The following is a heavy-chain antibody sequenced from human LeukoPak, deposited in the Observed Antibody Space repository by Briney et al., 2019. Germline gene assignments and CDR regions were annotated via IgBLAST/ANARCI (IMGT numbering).Heavy chain of an antibody. CDR2: IRNDGSYE. Sequence: PGGSLRLSCAASGFTFSDYGMHWVRQAPGKGLEWVAFIRNDGSYEYYPDSVKGRFTISRDNSKDTFYLQMNGLRVEDTAVYYCAKDLSFFDYWGQGTLVTVSS. V-gene: IGHV3-30*02. J-gene: IGHJ4*02. CDR1: GFTFSDYG. CDR3: AKDLSFFDY.